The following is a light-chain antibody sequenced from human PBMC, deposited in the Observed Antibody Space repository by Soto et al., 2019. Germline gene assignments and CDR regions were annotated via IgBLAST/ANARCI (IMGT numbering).Light chain of an antibody. CDR3: GTWDSSLSAVI. V-gene: IGLV1-51*02. Sequence: QSVLTQPPSVYAAPGQKVTISCSGSSSNIGNNYVTWYQQLPGTAPKLLIYENNKRPSGIPDRFSGSKSGTSATLGFTGLQTGDEADYYCGTWDSSLSAVIFGGGTKLTVL. CDR1: SSNIGNNY. J-gene: IGLJ2*01. CDR2: ENN.